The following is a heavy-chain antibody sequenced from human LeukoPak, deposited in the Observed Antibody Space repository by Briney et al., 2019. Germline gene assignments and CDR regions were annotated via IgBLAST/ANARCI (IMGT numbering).Heavy chain of an antibody. CDR2: INPNSGGT. Sequence: GASVKVSCKASGYTFTGYYMHWVRQAPGQGLEWMGWINPNSGGTNYAQKFQGRVTMTRDTSISTAYMELSRLRSDDTAVYYCARGEFGVVVPAATWIDYWGQGTLVTVSS. CDR1: GYTFTGYY. D-gene: IGHD2-2*01. V-gene: IGHV1-2*02. J-gene: IGHJ4*02. CDR3: ARGEFGVVVPAATWIDY.